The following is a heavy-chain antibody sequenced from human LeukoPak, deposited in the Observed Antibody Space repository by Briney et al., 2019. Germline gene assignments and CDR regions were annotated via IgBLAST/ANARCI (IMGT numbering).Heavy chain of an antibody. J-gene: IGHJ4*02. D-gene: IGHD4-17*01. CDR1: GFIFSSYS. Sequence: GGSLRLSCAASGFIFSSYSMNWVRQAPGKGLEWVSSISSSSVYRYYADSLKGRFTISRDNAKNSLYLQMNSLRAEDTAVYYCARAFRNYGDYDYWGQGTLVTVSS. V-gene: IGHV3-21*01. CDR2: ISSSSVYR. CDR3: ARAFRNYGDYDY.